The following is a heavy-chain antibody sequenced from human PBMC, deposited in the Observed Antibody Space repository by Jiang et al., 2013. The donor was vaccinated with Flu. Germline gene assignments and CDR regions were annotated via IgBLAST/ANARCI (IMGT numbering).Heavy chain of an antibody. CDR2: IYYSGST. CDR1: GGSISSSSYY. V-gene: IGHV4-39*01. Sequence: SGSGLVKPSETLSLTCTVSGGSISSSSYYWGWIRQPPGKGLEWIGSIYYSGSTYYNPSLKSRVTISVDTSKNQFSLKLSSVTAADTAVYYCARTLGYCSGGSCPDAFDIWGQGTMVTVSS. J-gene: IGHJ3*02. D-gene: IGHD2-15*01. CDR3: ARTLGYCSGGSCPDAFDI.